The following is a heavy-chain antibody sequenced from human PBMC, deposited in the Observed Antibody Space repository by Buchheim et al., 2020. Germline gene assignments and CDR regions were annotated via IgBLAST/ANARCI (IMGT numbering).Heavy chain of an antibody. CDR1: GFTFSDFW. CDR3: ARDGVAEGLYFDY. D-gene: IGHD2-15*01. J-gene: IGHJ4*02. CDR2: INQRGTEK. Sequence: EVQLVASGGGLVQPGGSLRLSCAASGFTFSDFWMNWVRQAPGKGLEWVASINQRGTEKYYVDSVKGRFTVSRANGKNSLYLQMNNLRAEDTAVYYCARDGVAEGLYFDYWGQGTL. V-gene: IGHV3-7*01.